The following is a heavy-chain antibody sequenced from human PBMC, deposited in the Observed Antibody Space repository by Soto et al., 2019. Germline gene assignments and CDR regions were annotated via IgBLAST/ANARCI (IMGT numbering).Heavy chain of an antibody. V-gene: IGHV3-23*01. J-gene: IGHJ4*02. CDR1: GFTFSSYA. Sequence: EVQLLESGGGLVQPGGSLRLSCAASGFTFSSYAMSWVRQAPGKGLEWVSAISGSGGSTYYADSVKGRFTISRDNSKNPLYLQMNSLRAEDTAVYYCAKIPNRDYYGSGSGGQGTLVTVSS. CDR2: ISGSGGST. CDR3: AKIPNRDYYGSGS. D-gene: IGHD3-10*01.